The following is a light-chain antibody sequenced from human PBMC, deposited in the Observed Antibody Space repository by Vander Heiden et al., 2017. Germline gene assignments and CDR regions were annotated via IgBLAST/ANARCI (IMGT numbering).Light chain of an antibody. CDR3: QSYDSGLSGPV. CDR2: ENN. V-gene: IGLV1-40*01. J-gene: IGLJ3*02. CDR1: SSNTGADDD. Sequence: QPVLTQPPSMSGAPRQRVLISCTGSSSNTGADDDVHWYQQVPGTAPKLLIYENNNRPSGIPDRFSGSKSGTSASLAITGLQADDEADYFCQSYDSGLSGPVFGGGTKLTVL.